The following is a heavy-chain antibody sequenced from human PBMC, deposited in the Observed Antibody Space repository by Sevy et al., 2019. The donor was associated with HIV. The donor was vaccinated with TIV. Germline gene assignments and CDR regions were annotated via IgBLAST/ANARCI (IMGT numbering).Heavy chain of an antibody. CDR3: ARENWNEFDY. CDR1: GISFSGFS. D-gene: IGHD1-1*01. V-gene: IGHV3-48*02. Sequence: GGSLRLSCAASGISFSGFSMNWVRQAPVKGLEWVSYISSSSSPIFYADSVKGRFTISRDNAKNSVYLQMSSLRDDDTAVYYCARENWNEFDYWGQGPLVTVSS. J-gene: IGHJ4*02. CDR2: ISSSSSPI.